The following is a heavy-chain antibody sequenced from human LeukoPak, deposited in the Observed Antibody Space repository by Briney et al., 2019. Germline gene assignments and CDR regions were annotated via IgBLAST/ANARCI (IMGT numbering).Heavy chain of an antibody. Sequence: GGSLRLSCAAPGFTFSSYWMSWVRQAPGKGLEWVANIKKVGSEKYYVDSVKGRFTISRDNAKNSLYLQMNSLRAEDTAVYYSAKEGRRGAISMVVVVTRTYFEYWGQGTLVTVSS. D-gene: IGHD3-22*01. V-gene: IGHV3-7*03. J-gene: IGHJ4*02. CDR2: IKKVGSEK. CDR1: GFTFSSYW. CDR3: AKEGRRGAISMVVVVTRTYFEY.